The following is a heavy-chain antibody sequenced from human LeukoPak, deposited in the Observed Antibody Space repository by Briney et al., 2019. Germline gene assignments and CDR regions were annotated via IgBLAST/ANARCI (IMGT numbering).Heavy chain of an antibody. CDR3: ARGRSISYYYGSGSYYNGNWFDP. Sequence: SQTLSLTCAVSGGSISSGGYSWSWIRQPPGKGLEWIGYIYHSVSTYYNPSLKSRFTISVDRSKNQFSLKLSSVTAADTAVYYCARGRSISYYYGSGSYYNGNWFDPWGQGTLVTVSS. CDR1: GGSISSGGYS. V-gene: IGHV4-30-2*01. D-gene: IGHD3-10*01. CDR2: IYHSVST. J-gene: IGHJ5*02.